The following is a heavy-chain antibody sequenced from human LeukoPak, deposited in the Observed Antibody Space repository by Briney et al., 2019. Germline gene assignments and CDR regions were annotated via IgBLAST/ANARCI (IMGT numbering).Heavy chain of an antibody. CDR2: ISAYNGNT. CDR1: GYTFTSYG. J-gene: IGHJ5*02. V-gene: IGHV1-18*01. CDR3: ARGRKAYSSGWYLGWFDP. Sequence: ASVKVSCKASGYTFTSYGISWVRQAPGQGLEWMGWISAYNGNTNYAQKLQGRVTMTTDTSTSTAYMELRSLRSDDTAVYYCARGRKAYSSGWYLGWFDPWGQGTLVTVSS. D-gene: IGHD6-19*01.